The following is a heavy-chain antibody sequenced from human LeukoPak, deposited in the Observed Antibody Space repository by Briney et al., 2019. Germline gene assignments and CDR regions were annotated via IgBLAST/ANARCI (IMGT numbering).Heavy chain of an antibody. CDR1: GFTFSNYW. Sequence: GGSLRLSCAASGFTFSNYWMHWVRQVPGKGLVWVSRISSDGFHTNYADSVKGRFTISRDNAKNTLYLQMNSLRAEDTAVYYCAVDLTWITFDYWGQGTLVTVSS. D-gene: IGHD3-16*01. CDR2: ISSDGFHT. CDR3: AVDLTWITFDY. V-gene: IGHV3-74*01. J-gene: IGHJ4*02.